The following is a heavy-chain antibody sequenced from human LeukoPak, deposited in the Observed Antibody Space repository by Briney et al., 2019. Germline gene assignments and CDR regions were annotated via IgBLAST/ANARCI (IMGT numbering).Heavy chain of an antibody. D-gene: IGHD5-18*01. J-gene: IGHJ4*02. V-gene: IGHV3-15*01. Sequence: GGSLRLSCAASGFTFSDYYMSWIRQAPGKGLEWVGRIRSKTDGGTIDYAAPVKGRFTISRDDSKNTLSLQMNSLKTEDTAVYYCTQRRKAYSSGYDYWGQGTLVTVSS. CDR3: TQRRKAYSSGYDY. CDR1: GFTFSDYY. CDR2: IRSKTDGGTI.